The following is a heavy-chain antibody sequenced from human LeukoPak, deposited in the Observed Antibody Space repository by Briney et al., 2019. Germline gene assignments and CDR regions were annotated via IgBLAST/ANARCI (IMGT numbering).Heavy chain of an antibody. D-gene: IGHD5-18*01. CDR2: INHSGST. J-gene: IGHJ4*02. CDR1: GGSFSAYY. CDR3: AREVYTATNYYFDY. Sequence: SETLSLTCAVCGGSFSAYYWSWIRQPPGKGLEWIGEINHSGSTNYNPSLKSRVTISVDTSKNQFSLKLSSVTAAVTAVDYGAREVYTATNYYFDYWGQGTLVTVSS. V-gene: IGHV4-34*01.